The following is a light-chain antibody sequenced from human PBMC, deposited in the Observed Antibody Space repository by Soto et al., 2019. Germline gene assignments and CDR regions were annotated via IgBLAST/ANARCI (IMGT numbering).Light chain of an antibody. CDR2: GAS. V-gene: IGKV1-9*01. J-gene: IGKJ1*01. Sequence: DIQLTQSPSFLSAVVGDRVTFTCRASQVIGSSVAWYQQRPGRAPRLLISGASTLQSGVPSRFSGAESGTDFTFSISRTEPEDFAVYYCQVYGSSVTFGQGTKVDI. CDR3: QVYGSSVT. CDR1: QVIGSS.